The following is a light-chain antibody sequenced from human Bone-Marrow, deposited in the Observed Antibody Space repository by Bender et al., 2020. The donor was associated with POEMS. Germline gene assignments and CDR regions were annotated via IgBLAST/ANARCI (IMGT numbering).Light chain of an antibody. CDR2: DNH. CDR3: ATWDSSLSVVI. V-gene: IGLV1-51*01. J-gene: IGLJ2*01. CDR1: DYNIEINY. Sequence: QSVLTQPPAVSAAPGQKVSISCSGNDYNIEINYVSWYQQLPGTAPKLLIFDNHRRPSGIPDRFSASKSGASATLGITGLQTGDEAVYYCATWDSSLSVVIFGGGTRLTV.